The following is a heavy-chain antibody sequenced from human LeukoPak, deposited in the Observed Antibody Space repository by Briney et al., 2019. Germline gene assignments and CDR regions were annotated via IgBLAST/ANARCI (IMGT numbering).Heavy chain of an antibody. Sequence: SETLSLTCTVSGGSISSGGYYWSWIRQPPGKGLEWIGYIYHSGSTYYNPSLKSRVTISVDRSKNQFSLKLSSVTAADTAVYYCARGIVVVPAAFHTYNWFDPWGQGTLVTVSS. D-gene: IGHD2-2*01. J-gene: IGHJ5*02. CDR3: ARGIVVVPAAFHTYNWFDP. V-gene: IGHV4-30-2*01. CDR2: IYHSGST. CDR1: GGSISSGGYY.